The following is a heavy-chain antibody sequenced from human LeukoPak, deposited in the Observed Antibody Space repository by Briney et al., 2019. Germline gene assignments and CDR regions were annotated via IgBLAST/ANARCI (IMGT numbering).Heavy chain of an antibody. J-gene: IGHJ4*02. CDR1: GGSISSYY. V-gene: IGHV4-4*07. CDR2: IYTSGST. Sequence: SETLSLTCTVSGGSISSYYWSWIRQPAGKGLEWIGRIYTSGSTNYNPSLKSRVTMSVDTSKNQFSLKLSSVTAADTAVYYCARSVVAATPNPYDYWGQGTLVTVSS. CDR3: ARSVVAATPNPYDY. D-gene: IGHD2-15*01.